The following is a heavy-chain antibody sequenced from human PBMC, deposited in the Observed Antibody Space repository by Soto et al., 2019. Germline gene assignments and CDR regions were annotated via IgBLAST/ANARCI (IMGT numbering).Heavy chain of an antibody. V-gene: IGHV4-30-4*02. D-gene: IGHD3-22*01. J-gene: IGHJ4*02. CDR2: FHSSGAT. Sequence: SETLSLTCTVSGGSISSADYYWSWIRQPPGKGLEWIGYFHSSGATYKDPSLKSRVTIPVDTSKNQFSLKLSSVTAADTAVYYCAGRASRYYYDSSGYFDYWGQGTLVTVSS. CDR1: GGSISSADYY. CDR3: AGRASRYYYDSSGYFDY.